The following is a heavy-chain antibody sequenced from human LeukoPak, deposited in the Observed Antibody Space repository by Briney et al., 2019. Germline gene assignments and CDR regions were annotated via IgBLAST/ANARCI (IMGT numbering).Heavy chain of an antibody. CDR3: AKGPLGYCSGGSCYSRYFQH. J-gene: IGHJ1*01. V-gene: IGHV3-23*01. CDR1: GFTFSNYA. Sequence: GGSLRLSCAASGFTFSNYAMSRVRQAPGKGLEWVSAISGSGGSTYYADSVKGRFTISRDNSKNTLYLQMNSLRAEDTAVYYCAKGPLGYCSGGSCYSRYFQHWGQGTLVTVSS. CDR2: ISGSGGST. D-gene: IGHD2-15*01.